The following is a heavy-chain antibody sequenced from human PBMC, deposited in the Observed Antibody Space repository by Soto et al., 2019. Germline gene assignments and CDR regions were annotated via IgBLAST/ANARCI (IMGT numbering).Heavy chain of an antibody. J-gene: IGHJ6*02. CDR2: IYPGDSDT. V-gene: IGHV5-51*01. CDR1: GYSFTSYW. D-gene: IGHD6-13*01. Sequence: GESLKISCKGSGYSFTSYWIGWVRQMPGKGLEWMGIIYPGDSDTRYSPSFQGQVTISADKSISTAYLQWSSLKASDTAMYYCARTSAAGKYYYGMDVWGQGTTITVSS. CDR3: ARTSAAGKYYYGMDV.